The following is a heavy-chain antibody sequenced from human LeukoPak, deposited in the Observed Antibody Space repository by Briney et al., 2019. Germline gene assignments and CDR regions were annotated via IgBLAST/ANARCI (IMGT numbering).Heavy chain of an antibody. Sequence: GGSLRLSCAASGFTFDDYAMHWVRQAPGKGLEWVSGISWNSGSIGYADSVKGRFTISRDNSRNTLYLQMNSLRAEDTAVYYCANFGCSSTTCLDYWGQGTLVTVSS. CDR1: GFTFDDYA. CDR2: ISWNSGSI. V-gene: IGHV3-9*01. J-gene: IGHJ4*02. D-gene: IGHD2-2*01. CDR3: ANFGCSSTTCLDY.